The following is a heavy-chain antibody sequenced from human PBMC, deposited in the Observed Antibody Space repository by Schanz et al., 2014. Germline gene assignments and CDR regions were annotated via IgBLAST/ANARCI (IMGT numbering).Heavy chain of an antibody. J-gene: IGHJ4*02. CDR3: ARSGSSNWYFFDY. V-gene: IGHV1-3*01. CDR2: INAGTGNT. D-gene: IGHD6-13*01. CDR1: GYTFTSYS. Sequence: QVQFVQSGAEVKKPGASVKVSCKASGYTFTSYSIHWVRQAPGQRLEWMGWINAGTGNTEYSQKFQGRVTITRDTLASTAYMEVSSLRSEDTAVYYCARSGSSNWYFFDYWGQGTLVTVSS.